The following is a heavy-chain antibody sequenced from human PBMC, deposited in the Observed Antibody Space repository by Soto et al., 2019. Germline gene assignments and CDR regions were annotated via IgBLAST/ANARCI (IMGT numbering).Heavy chain of an antibody. V-gene: IGHV3-23*01. CDR1: GFTFSSYA. Sequence: GGSLRLSCAASGFTFSSYAMSWVRQAPGKGLEWVSAISGSGGSTYYADSVKGRLTISRDNSKNTLYLQMNSLRAEDTAVYYCAKDPLSGGYDLDFDYWGQGTLVTVSS. J-gene: IGHJ4*02. D-gene: IGHD5-12*01. CDR3: AKDPLSGGYDLDFDY. CDR2: ISGSGGST.